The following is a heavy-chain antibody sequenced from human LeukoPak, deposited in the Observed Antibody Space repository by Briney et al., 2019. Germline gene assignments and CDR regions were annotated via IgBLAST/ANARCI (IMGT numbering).Heavy chain of an antibody. Sequence: SVKVSCKASGGTFSSYAISWVRQAPGQGLEWMGRIIPILGIANYAQKFQGRVTITADKSTSTAYMELSSLRSEDTAVYYCARLRGYYYDSSGYYPDYWGQGTLVSVSS. J-gene: IGHJ4*02. CDR2: IIPILGIA. V-gene: IGHV1-69*04. D-gene: IGHD3-22*01. CDR1: GGTFSSYA. CDR3: ARLRGYYYDSSGYYPDY.